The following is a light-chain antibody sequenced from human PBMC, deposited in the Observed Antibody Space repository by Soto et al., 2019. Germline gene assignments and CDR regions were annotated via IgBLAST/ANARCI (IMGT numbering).Light chain of an antibody. J-gene: IGKJ4*01. CDR3: QQRSNWEGLT. Sequence: EIVLTQSPATLSLSPGERATLSCRASQSVSSYLAWYQQKPGQAPRLLIYDASNRATGIPARFSGSGSGTDFTLAISGLEPEDFAVYYCQQRSNWEGLTFGGGTKVEIK. V-gene: IGKV3-11*01. CDR1: QSVSSY. CDR2: DAS.